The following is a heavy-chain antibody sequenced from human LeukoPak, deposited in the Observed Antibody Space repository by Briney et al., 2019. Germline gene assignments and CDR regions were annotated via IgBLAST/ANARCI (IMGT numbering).Heavy chain of an antibody. V-gene: IGHV4-34*01. CDR2: INHSGST. CDR3: AREVKSWGSAAFGI. D-gene: IGHD7-27*01. Sequence: TSETLSLTCAVYGGSFSGYYWSWIRQPPGKGLEWIGEINHSGSTNYNPSLKSRVTISVDTSKNQFSLKLSSVTAADTAVYYCAREVKSWGSAAFGIWGQGTMVTVSS. CDR1: GGSFSGYY. J-gene: IGHJ3*02.